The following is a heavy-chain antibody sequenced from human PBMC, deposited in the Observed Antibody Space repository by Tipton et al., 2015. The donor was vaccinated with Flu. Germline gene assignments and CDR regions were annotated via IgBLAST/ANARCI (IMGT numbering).Heavy chain of an antibody. CDR2: IYYSGST. V-gene: IGHV4-59*01. Sequence: TLSLTCTVSGGSISSYYWSWIRQPPGKGLERIGYIYYSGSTIYNPSLKSRVTISVDTSKNQFSLKLSSVTAADTAVYYCAREGSSSWYGGAFDYWGQGTLVTVSS. CDR3: AREGSSSWYGGAFDY. J-gene: IGHJ4*02. D-gene: IGHD6-13*01. CDR1: GGSISSYY.